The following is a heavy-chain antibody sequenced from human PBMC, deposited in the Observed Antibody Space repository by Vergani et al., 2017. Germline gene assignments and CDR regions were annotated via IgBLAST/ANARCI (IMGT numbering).Heavy chain of an antibody. D-gene: IGHD3-22*01. CDR1: GGSFSGYY. V-gene: IGHV4-34*01. CDR2: INHSGGN. CDR3: ARSGRTYYDSSGYYHASARRYYFDY. Sequence: QVQLQQWGAGLLKPSETLSLTCAVYGGSFSGYYWSLIRQRPGKGLELVGEINHSGGNNYNPTLKSRVTISVDTAKNQFSLKVSSVTAAYTAVYYFARSGRTYYDSSGYYHASARRYYFDYWGQGTLVTVSS. J-gene: IGHJ4*02.